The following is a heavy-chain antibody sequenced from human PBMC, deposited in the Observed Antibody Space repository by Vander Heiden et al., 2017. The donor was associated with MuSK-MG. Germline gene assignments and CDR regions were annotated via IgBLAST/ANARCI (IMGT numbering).Heavy chain of an antibody. CDR2: LSYSGAA. Sequence: QVQLQESGPGLLQPSETLSLTCTVSGASITKGDSFWAWVRQPPGKGLEWIGSLSYSGAAKYNPSRKRRLTLSEDTSNNQVSLHLRAVNEAETAVYYCARIAYQVLYHLTFFDQWGQGTLVAVSS. V-gene: IGHV4-39*01. J-gene: IGHJ4*02. CDR1: GASITKGDSF. D-gene: IGHD2-2*02. CDR3: ARIAYQVLYHLTFFDQ.